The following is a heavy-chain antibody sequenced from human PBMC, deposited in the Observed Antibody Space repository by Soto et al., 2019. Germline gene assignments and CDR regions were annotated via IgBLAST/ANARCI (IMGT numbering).Heavy chain of an antibody. CDR1: GFTVSSNY. J-gene: IGHJ4*02. Sequence: EVQLVESGGGLIQPGGSLRLSCAASGFTVSSNYMSWVRQAPGKGLEWVSVIYSGGSTYYADSVRGRFTISRDNSKNTLYLQMNSLRAEDTAVYYCASPNLYSSSWFHFDYWGQGTLVTVSS. CDR2: IYSGGST. V-gene: IGHV3-53*01. D-gene: IGHD6-13*01. CDR3: ASPNLYSSSWFHFDY.